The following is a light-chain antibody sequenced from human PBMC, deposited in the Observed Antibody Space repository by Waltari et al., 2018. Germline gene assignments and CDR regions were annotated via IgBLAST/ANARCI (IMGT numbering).Light chain of an antibody. V-gene: IGLV1-44*01. J-gene: IGLJ1*01. CDR1: NPNIRSHP. CDR2: NNN. Sequence: QSVLTQPPSPSATPGQRVTIPCSRRNPNIRSHPVPWYQQLPGTAPKFLIYNNNQRPSGVPARFSGSKSGTSAFLAISGLQSEDEADYYCASWDDRLNGYVLGTGTKVTAL. CDR3: ASWDDRLNGYV.